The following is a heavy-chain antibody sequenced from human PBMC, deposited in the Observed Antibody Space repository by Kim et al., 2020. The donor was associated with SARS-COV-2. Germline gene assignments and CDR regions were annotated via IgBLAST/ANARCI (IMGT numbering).Heavy chain of an antibody. CDR3: AKGGGYSNYQNTLDY. CDR1: GFTFSSYA. Sequence: GGSLRLSCAASGFTFSSYAMSWVRQAPGKGLEWVSAIIGSGGSTYYADSVKGRFTISRDNSKNTLYLQMNSLRAEDTAVYYCAKGGGYSNYQNTLDYWGQGTLVTVSS. D-gene: IGHD4-4*01. J-gene: IGHJ4*02. CDR2: IIGSGGST. V-gene: IGHV3-23*01.